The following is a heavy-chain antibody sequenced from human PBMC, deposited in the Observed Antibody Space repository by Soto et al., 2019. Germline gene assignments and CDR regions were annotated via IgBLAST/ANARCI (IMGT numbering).Heavy chain of an antibody. J-gene: IGHJ4*02. V-gene: IGHV1-69*13. CDR1: GGTFSSYR. Sequence: ASVKVSYKASGGTFSSYRFNWVRQARGQGLEWLGGIVPIYRTADYAQKFQGRVTITADESTRTVYMELSSLKSQDTALYYCARDSGAKLSSSWGQGTLVTVSS. CDR2: IVPIYRTA. D-gene: IGHD6-13*01. CDR3: ARDSGAKLSSS.